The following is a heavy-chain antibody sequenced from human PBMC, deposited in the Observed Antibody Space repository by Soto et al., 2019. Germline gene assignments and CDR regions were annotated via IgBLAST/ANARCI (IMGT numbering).Heavy chain of an antibody. CDR3: VRERGLSSFDGMDV. V-gene: IGHV3-21*02. D-gene: IGHD3-10*01. CDR1: GFTLTSYT. CDR2: ITSSSSHI. J-gene: IGHJ6*02. Sequence: EVQLVESGGGLVKPGGSLRLSCAASGFTLTSYTMNWVRQASGQGLAWVSSITSSSSHIYYADSVKGRFTISRDNAGNSLYLQMNSLRAEDAAVYYCVRERGLSSFDGMDVWGQGTTVTVSS.